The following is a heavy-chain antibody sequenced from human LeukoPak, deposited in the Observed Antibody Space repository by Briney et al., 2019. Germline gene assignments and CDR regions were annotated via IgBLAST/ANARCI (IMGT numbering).Heavy chain of an antibody. Sequence: GGSLRLSCAASGFTFSNFWMNWARQAPGKGPEWVASIKDDGSEIYYVDSVRGRFTISRDNAKNSLYLQMNSLRAEDTAVYYCAREWNWGQGSLVTVSS. CDR1: GFTFSNFW. V-gene: IGHV3-7*01. CDR3: AREWN. J-gene: IGHJ4*02. CDR2: IKDDGSEI.